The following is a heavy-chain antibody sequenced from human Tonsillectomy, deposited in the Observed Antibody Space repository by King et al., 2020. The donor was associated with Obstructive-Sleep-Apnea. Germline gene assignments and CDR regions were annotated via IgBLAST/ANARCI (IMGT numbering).Heavy chain of an antibody. Sequence: QLQESGPGLVKPSQTLSLTCSVSGGSSSSGSYYWSGIRQHPGRGLEWIGYIFYSGSAYYTPSLKSRLTISVDLSQNQFSLRLSSVTAAETAVYYCARIMCSSSSCKYFYGLDVWGLGTTVTVSS. CDR1: GGSSSSGSYY. J-gene: IGHJ6*02. CDR2: IFYSGSA. V-gene: IGHV4-31*03. CDR3: ARIMCSSSSCKYFYGLDV. D-gene: IGHD2-2*01.